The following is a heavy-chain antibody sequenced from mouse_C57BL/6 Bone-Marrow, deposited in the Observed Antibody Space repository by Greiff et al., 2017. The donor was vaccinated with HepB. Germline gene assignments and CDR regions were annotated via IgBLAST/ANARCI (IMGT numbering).Heavy chain of an antibody. Sequence: EVMLVESGGDLVKPGGSLKLSCAASGFTFSSYGMSWVRQTPDKRLEWVATISSGGSYTYYPDSVKGRFTISRDNAKNTLYLQMSSLKSEDTAMYYCARHSPLYYGSNAYWGQGTLVTVSA. V-gene: IGHV5-6*02. J-gene: IGHJ3*01. CDR2: ISSGGSYT. D-gene: IGHD1-1*01. CDR1: GFTFSSYG. CDR3: ARHSPLYYGSNAY.